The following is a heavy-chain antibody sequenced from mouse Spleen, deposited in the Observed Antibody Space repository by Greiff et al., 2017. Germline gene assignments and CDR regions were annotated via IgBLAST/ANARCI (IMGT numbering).Heavy chain of an antibody. CDR1: GYTFTSYW. CDR3: ARRGSDYVRNWYFDD. J-gene: IGHJ1*01. V-gene: IGHV1-7*01. CDR2: INPSRGYT. D-gene: IGHD2-13*01. Sequence: VQLQQSGAELAKPGASVKLSCKASGYTFTSYWMHWVKQRPGQGLEWIGYINPSRGYTKYNQKFKDKATLTADKSSSTAYMQLSSLTYEDSAVYDGARRGSDYVRNWYFDDWGAGTTVTVSS.